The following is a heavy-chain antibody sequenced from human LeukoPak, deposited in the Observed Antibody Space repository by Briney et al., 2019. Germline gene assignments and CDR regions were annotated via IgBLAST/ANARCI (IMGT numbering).Heavy chain of an antibody. D-gene: IGHD3-22*01. J-gene: IGHJ5*02. CDR2: IYYSGST. V-gene: IGHV4-59*01. CDR3: ARGPYDSRGANWFDP. CDR1: GGSISSYY. Sequence: ASETLSLTCTVSGGSISSYYWSWIRQPPGKGLEWIGYIYYSGSTNYNPSLKSRVTISVDTSKNQFSLKLSSVTAADTAVYYCARGPYDSRGANWFDPWGQGTLVTVSS.